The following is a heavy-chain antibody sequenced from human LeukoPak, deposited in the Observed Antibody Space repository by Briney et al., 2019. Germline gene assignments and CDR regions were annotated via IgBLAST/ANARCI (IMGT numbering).Heavy chain of an antibody. Sequence: PSETLSLTCNVSGASMGSDSYSWVWLRQPPGKALEWIGSVYYSGSTYYTPSLKSRVTISVDMSRNHFSLRLNSVAAADTAVYYCARRYKDMVVVPAVFYFDYGGRGILVTVSS. CDR1: GASMGSDSYS. CDR3: ARRYKDMVVVPAVFYFDY. V-gene: IGHV4-39*02. D-gene: IGHD2-2*01. J-gene: IGHJ4*02. CDR2: VYYSGST.